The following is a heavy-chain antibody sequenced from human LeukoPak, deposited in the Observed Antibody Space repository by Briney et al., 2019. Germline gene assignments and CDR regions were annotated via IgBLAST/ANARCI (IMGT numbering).Heavy chain of an antibody. CDR2: ISGSGGST. CDR3: AKRGDSSGSYCFDY. D-gene: IGHD3-10*01. Sequence: GGSLRLSCAASGFTFSSYAMSWVRQAPGKGLEWVSVISGSGGSTYYADSVKGRFTISRDKSKNTLYLQMNSLRAEDTAVYYCAKRGDSSGSYCFDYWGQGTLVTVSS. CDR1: GFTFSSYA. V-gene: IGHV3-23*01. J-gene: IGHJ4*02.